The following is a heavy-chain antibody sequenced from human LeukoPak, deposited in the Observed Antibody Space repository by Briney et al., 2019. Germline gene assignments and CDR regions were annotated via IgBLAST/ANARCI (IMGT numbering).Heavy chain of an antibody. CDR2: ISSSSSYI. D-gene: IGHD1/OR15-1a*01. CDR3: ARGTGTSGDY. V-gene: IGHV3-21*01. J-gene: IGHJ4*02. CDR1: GFTFSSYS. Sequence: GSLRLSCAASGFTFSSYSMNWVRQAPGKGLEWVSSISSSSSYIYYGDSVKGRFTISRDNAKNSLYLQMNSLRAEDTAVYYCARGTGTSGDYWGQGTLGTVSS.